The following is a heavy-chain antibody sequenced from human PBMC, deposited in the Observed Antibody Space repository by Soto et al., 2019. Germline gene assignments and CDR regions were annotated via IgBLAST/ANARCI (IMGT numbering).Heavy chain of an antibody. V-gene: IGHV1-18*01. CDR2: ISAYNGNT. J-gene: IGHJ6*02. D-gene: IGHD2-2*02. Sequence: ASVKVSCKTSGYTFTSYGISWVRQAPGQGLEWMGWISAYNGNTNYAQKLQGRVTMTTDTSTSTAYMELRSLRSDDTAVYYCARDTGIVVVPAAIAGYGMDVWGQGTTVTVSS. CDR3: ARDTGIVVVPAAIAGYGMDV. CDR1: GYTFTSYG.